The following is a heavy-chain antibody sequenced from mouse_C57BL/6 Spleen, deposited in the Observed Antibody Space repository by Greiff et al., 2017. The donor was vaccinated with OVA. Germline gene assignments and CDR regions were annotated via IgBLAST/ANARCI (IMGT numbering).Heavy chain of an antibody. J-gene: IGHJ2*01. Sequence: QVQLQQPGTELVKPGASVKLSCTASGYTFTSYWMYWVKQSPGQGLEWIGYINPSNGGTNYNEKVKSRATLSVDKSSSTAYMQLSSLTSEDSAVYYCARSRYYGSRDYFDYWGQGTTLTVSS. CDR1: GYTFTSYW. V-gene: IGHV1-53*01. D-gene: IGHD1-1*01. CDR3: ARSRYYGSRDYFDY. CDR2: INPSNGGT.